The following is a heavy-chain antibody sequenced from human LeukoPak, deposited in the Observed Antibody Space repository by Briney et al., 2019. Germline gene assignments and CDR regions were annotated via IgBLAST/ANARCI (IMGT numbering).Heavy chain of an antibody. J-gene: IGHJ4*02. CDR1: GGTFSSYA. V-gene: IGHV1-69*11. Sequence: SVKVSCKASGGTFSSYAFSWVRQAPGQGLEWMGRSIPILATEFYAQKVQDRLTITADPSTSTAYMELSSLRSDDTAVYYCARDRRAAGGFFSPEYWGQGTQVTVSS. CDR3: ARDRRAAGGFFSPEY. D-gene: IGHD6-13*01. CDR2: SIPILATE.